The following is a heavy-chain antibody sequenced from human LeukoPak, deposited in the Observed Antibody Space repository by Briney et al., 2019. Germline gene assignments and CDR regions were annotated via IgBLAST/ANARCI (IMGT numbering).Heavy chain of an antibody. Sequence: SETLSLTCAVYGGSFSGYYWSWIRQPPGKGLEWIGEVNHSGSTNYNPSLTRRVTVSVDTAMNQISLKLSAVTAADTAVYYCARGSPYYYGSGSYYRFDYWGQGTLVTVSS. CDR2: VNHSGST. J-gene: IGHJ4*02. CDR1: GGSFSGYY. V-gene: IGHV4-34*01. D-gene: IGHD3-10*01. CDR3: ARGSPYYYGSGSYYRFDY.